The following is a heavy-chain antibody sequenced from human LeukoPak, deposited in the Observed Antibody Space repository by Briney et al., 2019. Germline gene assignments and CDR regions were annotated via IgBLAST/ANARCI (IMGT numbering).Heavy chain of an antibody. CDR3: AKSGYSYGYWGH. CDR2: ISGSGGST. D-gene: IGHD5-18*01. CDR1: GFTFSSYG. V-gene: IGHV3-23*01. Sequence: GGSLRLSCAASGFTFSSYGMSWVRQAPGKGLEWVSAISGSGGSTYYADSVKGRFTISRDNSKNTLYLQMNSLRAEDTAVYYCAKSGYSYGYWGHWGQGTLVTVSS. J-gene: IGHJ4*02.